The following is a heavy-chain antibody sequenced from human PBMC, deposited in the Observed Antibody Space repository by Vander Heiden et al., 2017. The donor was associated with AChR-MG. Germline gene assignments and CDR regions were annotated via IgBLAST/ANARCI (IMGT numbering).Heavy chain of an antibody. CDR2: INHSGST. J-gene: IGHJ6*03. CDR3: ARGSAYYDFWSGYSNYYYYYMDV. Sequence: QVQLQQWGAGLLKPSETLSLTCAVYGGSFSGYYWSWIRQPPGKGLEWIGEINHSGSTNYNPSLKSRVTISVDTSKNQFSLKLSSVTAADTAVYYCARGSAYYDFWSGYSNYYYYYMDVWGKGTTVTVSS. CDR1: GGSFSGYY. D-gene: IGHD3-3*01. V-gene: IGHV4-34*01.